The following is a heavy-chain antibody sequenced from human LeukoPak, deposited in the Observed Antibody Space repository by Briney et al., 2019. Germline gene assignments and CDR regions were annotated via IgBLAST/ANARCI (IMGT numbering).Heavy chain of an antibody. CDR2: IYYSGST. V-gene: IGHV4-59*01. D-gene: IGHD2-2*02. CDR1: GGSISSYY. Sequence: PSETLSLTCTVSGGSISSYYWSWIRQPPGKGLEWIGYIYYSGSTNYNPSLKSRVTISVGTSKNQFSLKLSSVTAADTAVYYCARQSGYCSSTSCYTGEFDYWGQGTLVTVSS. J-gene: IGHJ4*02. CDR3: ARQSGYCSSTSCYTGEFDY.